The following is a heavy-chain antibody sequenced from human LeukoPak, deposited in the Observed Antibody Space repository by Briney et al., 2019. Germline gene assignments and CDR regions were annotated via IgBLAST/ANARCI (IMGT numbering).Heavy chain of an antibody. D-gene: IGHD3-3*01. V-gene: IGHV3-48*01. CDR3: ASPLYYDFYGDAFDI. J-gene: IGHJ3*02. Sequence: DSVKGRFTISRDNAKNSLYLQMNSLRAEDTAVYYCASPLYYDFYGDAFDIWGQGTMVTVSS.